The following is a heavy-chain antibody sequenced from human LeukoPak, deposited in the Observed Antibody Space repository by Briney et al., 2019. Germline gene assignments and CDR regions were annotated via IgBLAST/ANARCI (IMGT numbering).Heavy chain of an antibody. V-gene: IGHV5-51*01. CDR2: IYPADSDT. Sequence: GESLKISCKVSGYIFTSYWIAWVRQLPGKGLELMGIIYPADSDTKYSPSFQGQVTISDDKSITTAYLQLNSLKATGTAMYYCARRAFDSSTYYYWSYFDYWGQGTLVTVYS. CDR1: GYIFTSYW. D-gene: IGHD3-22*01. J-gene: IGHJ4*02. CDR3: ARRAFDSSTYYYWSYFDY.